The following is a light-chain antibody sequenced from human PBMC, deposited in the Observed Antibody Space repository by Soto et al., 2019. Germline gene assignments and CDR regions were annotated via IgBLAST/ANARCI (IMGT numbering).Light chain of an antibody. CDR2: WAS. CDR3: QHYYSIPWT. J-gene: IGKJ1*01. V-gene: IGKV4-1*01. Sequence: EIVMTQSPATLSVSPGERATLSCKSSQSVFSNSNNKNCLAWYQQKPGQPPRLLIYWASTRESGVPDRFSGSGSGTDFTLTISSLQAEDVAVYYCQHYYSIPWTFGQGTKVEIK. CDR1: QSVFSNSNNKNC.